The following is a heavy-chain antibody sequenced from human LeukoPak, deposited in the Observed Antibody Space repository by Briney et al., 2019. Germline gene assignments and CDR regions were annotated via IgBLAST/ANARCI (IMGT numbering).Heavy chain of an antibody. Sequence: GGSLRLSCAACGFSFNTYAMSWVRQAPGKGLEWVSAISNTGGSTYYADSVKGRFTISRDKSKNTLSLQMNSLRAEDTAVYYCAKGHAFWSGYYEWGQGTLVTVSS. V-gene: IGHV3-23*01. J-gene: IGHJ4*02. CDR1: GFSFNTYA. CDR3: AKGHAFWSGYYE. CDR2: ISNTGGST. D-gene: IGHD3-3*01.